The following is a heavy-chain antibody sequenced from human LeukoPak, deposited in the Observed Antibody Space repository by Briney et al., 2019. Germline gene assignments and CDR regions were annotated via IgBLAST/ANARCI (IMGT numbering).Heavy chain of an antibody. J-gene: IGHJ4*02. D-gene: IGHD3-10*01. Sequence: GGSLRLSCAASGFTFSNASMSWVRQAPGKGLEWVGRIKSKTDGGTTDYAAPVKGRFTISRDDSKNTLYLQMNSLKTEDTAVYYCTTKTALWVRGVNVDYWGQGTLVTVSS. CDR2: IKSKTDGGTT. V-gene: IGHV3-15*01. CDR1: GFTFSNAS. CDR3: TTKTALWVRGVNVDY.